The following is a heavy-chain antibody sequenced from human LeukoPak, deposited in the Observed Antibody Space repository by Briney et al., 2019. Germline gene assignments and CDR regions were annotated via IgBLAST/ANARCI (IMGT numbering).Heavy chain of an antibody. CDR1: GFNFTTYV. D-gene: IGHD1-1*01. CDR3: AKDPLE. CDR2: ISYDGSKT. J-gene: IGHJ4*02. Sequence: PGGSLRLSCVASGFNFTTYVMHWVRQAPGKGLEWLALISYDGSKTYYADSVKGRITISRDNSKNTLYLQMNSLRAEDTAVYYCAKDPLEWGQGTLVTVSS. V-gene: IGHV3-30*04.